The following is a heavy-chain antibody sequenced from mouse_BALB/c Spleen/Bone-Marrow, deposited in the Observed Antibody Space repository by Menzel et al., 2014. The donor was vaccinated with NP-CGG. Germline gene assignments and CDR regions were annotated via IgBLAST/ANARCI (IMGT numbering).Heavy chain of an antibody. CDR1: GFNIKDTY. CDR3: ARWEYYAMDY. V-gene: IGHV14-3*02. D-gene: IGHD4-1*01. Sequence: EVQLQQSGAELVKPGASVKLSRTASGFNIKDTYMHWVKQRPEQGLEWIGRIDPANGNTKYDPKFQGKATITADTSSNTAYLQLSRLTSEDTAVYYCARWEYYAMDYWGQGTSVTVSS. J-gene: IGHJ4*01. CDR2: IDPANGNT.